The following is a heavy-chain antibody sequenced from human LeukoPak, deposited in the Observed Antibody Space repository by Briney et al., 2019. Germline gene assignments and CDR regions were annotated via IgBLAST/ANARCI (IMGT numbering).Heavy chain of an antibody. V-gene: IGHV3-23*01. J-gene: IGHJ4*02. Sequence: GGSLRLSCAASGFTFSNHAMTWVRQAPGKGLEWVSFIGGSGGVTYYADSVKGRFTISRDNSKNSLYLQMNSLRAEDTAVYYCARNLPAADYWGQGTLVTVSS. CDR2: IGGSGGVT. D-gene: IGHD2-2*01. CDR3: ARNLPAADY. CDR1: GFTFSNHA.